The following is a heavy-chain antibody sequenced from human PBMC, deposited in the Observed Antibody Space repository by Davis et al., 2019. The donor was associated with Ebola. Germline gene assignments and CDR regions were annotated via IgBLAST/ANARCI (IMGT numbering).Heavy chain of an antibody. CDR3: ARHDAYSSGWCPDY. CDR2: IYAGGSFHADGST. D-gene: IGHD6-19*01. CDR1: GGSISGSSDY. Sequence: GSLRLSCTVSGGSISGSSDYWGWIRQPPGQGLEWIGYIYAGGSFHADGSTYYNPSLKSRVTTSIDTSKNQFSLKLTSVTAADTAVYYCARHDAYSSGWCPDYWGQGTLVTVSS. J-gene: IGHJ4*02. V-gene: IGHV4-39*01.